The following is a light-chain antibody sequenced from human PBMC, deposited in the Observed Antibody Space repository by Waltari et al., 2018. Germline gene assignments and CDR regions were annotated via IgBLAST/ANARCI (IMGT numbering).Light chain of an antibody. J-gene: IGLJ2*01. CDR1: ISDVGAYNY. Sequence: QSALTQPASVSGSPGQSIAISCTGTISDVGAYNYAPWYQQHPGKAPKLMIYEVTNRPSGVSNRFSGSKSGNTASLTISGLQAEDEADYYCSSFTSSNTLVFGGGTKLTVL. V-gene: IGLV2-14*01. CDR3: SSFTSSNTLV. CDR2: EVT.